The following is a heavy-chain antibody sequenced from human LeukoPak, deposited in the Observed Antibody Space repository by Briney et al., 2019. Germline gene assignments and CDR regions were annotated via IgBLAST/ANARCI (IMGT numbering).Heavy chain of an antibody. J-gene: IGHJ4*02. D-gene: IGHD1-14*01. CDR1: GFTVITND. V-gene: IGHV3-53*01. CDR3: ARGVEPLAANTLAY. Sequence: GGSLRLSCAASGFTVITNDMTWVRQAPGKGLEWVSVLYSDGNTKYADSVQGRFTISIDNSKNTLYLEMNSLSPDDTAVYYCARGVEPLAANTLAYWGQGALVTVSS. CDR2: LYSDGNT.